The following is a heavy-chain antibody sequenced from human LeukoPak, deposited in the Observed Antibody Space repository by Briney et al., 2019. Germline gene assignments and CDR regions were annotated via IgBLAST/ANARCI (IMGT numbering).Heavy chain of an antibody. CDR2: ISSNGGIT. CDR1: GFTFSSYA. CDR3: ARGRGGHYDY. D-gene: IGHD1-26*01. J-gene: IGHJ4*02. Sequence: GETLRLTCSASGFTFSSYAMHWVRQAPGKGLEYVSAISSNGGITYYADSVKGRFTISRDNSKNTLYLQMSSLRAEDTAVYYCARGRGGHYDYWGQGTLVTVS. V-gene: IGHV3-64D*06.